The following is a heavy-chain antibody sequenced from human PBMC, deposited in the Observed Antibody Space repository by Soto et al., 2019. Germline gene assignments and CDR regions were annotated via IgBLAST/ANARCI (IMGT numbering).Heavy chain of an antibody. CDR3: ARDKGIAVAPDAFDI. CDR1: GYTFTSYD. CDR2: MNPNSGNT. J-gene: IGHJ3*02. Sequence: GASVKVSCKASGYTFTSYDINWVRQATGQGLEWMGWMNPNSGNTGYAQKFQGRVTMTRNTSISTVYMELSSLRSEDTAVYYCARDKGIAVAPDAFDIWGQGTMVTVSS. D-gene: IGHD6-19*01. V-gene: IGHV1-8*01.